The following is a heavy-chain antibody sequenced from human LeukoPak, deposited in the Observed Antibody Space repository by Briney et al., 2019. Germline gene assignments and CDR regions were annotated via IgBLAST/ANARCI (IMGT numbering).Heavy chain of an antibody. Sequence: SETLSLTRTVSGGSISSGDYYWSWIRQPPGKGLEWIGYIYYSGSTYYNPSLKSRVTITVDTSNNQISLKLSSVTAADTAVYYCGSGSGSYRNFDYWGQGTLVTVSS. D-gene: IGHD3-10*01. V-gene: IGHV4-30-4*01. CDR2: IYYSGST. CDR3: GSGSGSYRNFDY. J-gene: IGHJ4*02. CDR1: GGSISSGDYY.